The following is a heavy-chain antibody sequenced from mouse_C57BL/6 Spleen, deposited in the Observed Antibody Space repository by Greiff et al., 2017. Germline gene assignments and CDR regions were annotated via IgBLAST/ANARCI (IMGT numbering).Heavy chain of an antibody. CDR3: TDGKGYYFDY. D-gene: IGHD2-1*01. V-gene: IGHV1-15*01. CDR1: GYTFTDYE. CDR2: IDPETGGT. Sequence: QVQLQQSGAELVRPGASVTLSCKASGYTFTDYEMHWVKQTPVHGLEWIGAIDPETGGTAYNQKFKGKAILTADKSSSTAYMELRSLTSEDSAVYYWTDGKGYYFDYWGQGTTLTVSS. J-gene: IGHJ2*01.